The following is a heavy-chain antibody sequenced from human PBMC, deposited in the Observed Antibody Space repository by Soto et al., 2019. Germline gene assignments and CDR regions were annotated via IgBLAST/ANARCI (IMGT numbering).Heavy chain of an antibody. V-gene: IGHV3-74*01. J-gene: IGHJ4*02. CDR2: ITADGSSA. CDR3: ARGILPGRAVFLDS. Sequence: EVELVESGGGLVQPGGSLRLSCAASGFTFSSHWMHWVRQVPGMGLVWVSRITADGSSASYADSVKGRFTTSRDNAKNILYLQMNRLRAEDTAVYYCARGILPGRAVFLDSWGQGIMVTVSS. D-gene: IGHD2-15*01. CDR1: GFTFSSHW.